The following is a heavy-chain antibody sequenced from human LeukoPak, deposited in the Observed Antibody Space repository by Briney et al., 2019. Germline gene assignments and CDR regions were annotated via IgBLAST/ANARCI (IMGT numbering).Heavy chain of an antibody. CDR1: GFTFSSYA. D-gene: IGHD3-22*01. CDR2: ISGSGGST. Sequence: GGSLRLFCAASGFTFSSYAMSWVRQAPGKGLQWVSAISGSGGSTYYADSVKGRFTISRDNSKNTLYLQMNGLRAEDTAVYYCAKDPGVVVGYTYYWGQGTLVTVSS. V-gene: IGHV3-23*01. CDR3: AKDPGVVVGYTYY. J-gene: IGHJ4*02.